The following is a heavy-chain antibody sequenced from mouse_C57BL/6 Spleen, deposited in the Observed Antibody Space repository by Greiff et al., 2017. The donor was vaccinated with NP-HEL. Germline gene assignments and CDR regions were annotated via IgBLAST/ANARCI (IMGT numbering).Heavy chain of an antibody. Sequence: EVMLVESEGGLVQPGSSMKLSCTASGFTFSDYYMAWVRQVPEKGLEWVAKINYDGSSTYYLDSLKSRFIISRDNAKNILYLQMSSLKSEDTATYYCARFYDYDGTMDYWGQGTSVTVSS. CDR1: GFTFSDYY. D-gene: IGHD2-4*01. V-gene: IGHV5-16*01. CDR3: ARFYDYDGTMDY. J-gene: IGHJ4*01. CDR2: INYDGSST.